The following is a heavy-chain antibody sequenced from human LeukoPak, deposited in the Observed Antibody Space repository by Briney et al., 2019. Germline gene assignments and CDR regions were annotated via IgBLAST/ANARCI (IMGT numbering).Heavy chain of an antibody. CDR3: ARLSGYYSYYYGMDV. Sequence: PSETLSLTCTVSGGSISSYYWSWIRQLPGKGLEWIGYIYYSGSTNYNPSLKSRVTISVDTSKNQFSLKLSSVTAADTAVYYCARLSGYYSYYYGMDVWGQGTTVTVSS. V-gene: IGHV4-59*01. D-gene: IGHD3-22*01. CDR1: GGSISSYY. CDR2: IYYSGST. J-gene: IGHJ6*02.